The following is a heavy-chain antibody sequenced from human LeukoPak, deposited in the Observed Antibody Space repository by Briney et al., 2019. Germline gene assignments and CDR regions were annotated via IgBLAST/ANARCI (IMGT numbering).Heavy chain of an antibody. CDR3: ARDHLTYYYFDY. J-gene: IGHJ4*02. CDR1: GDTFTSYY. CDR2: INPSGGST. D-gene: IGHD4/OR15-4a*01. V-gene: IGHV1-46*01. Sequence: ASVKVSCKASGDTFTSYYMHWVRQAPGQGLEWMGIINPSGGSTSYAQKFQGRVTMTRDTSTSTVYMELSSLRSEDTAVYYCARDHLTYYYFDYWGQGTLVTVSS.